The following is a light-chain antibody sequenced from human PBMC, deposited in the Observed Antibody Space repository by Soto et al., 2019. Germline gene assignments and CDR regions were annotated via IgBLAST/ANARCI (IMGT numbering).Light chain of an antibody. V-gene: IGKV1-5*01. CDR1: RNLTNW. CDR2: DPS. Sequence: DIQMTQSPSTLSPAEGDRVTITCRASRNLTNWLAWYQQKPGKAPQILILDPSTLKNGVPSRFSGSGSGTEFTLTISSLRPEDSGTYYCQQYNSYFYSFGQGTKLEIK. J-gene: IGKJ2*03. CDR3: QQYNSYFYS.